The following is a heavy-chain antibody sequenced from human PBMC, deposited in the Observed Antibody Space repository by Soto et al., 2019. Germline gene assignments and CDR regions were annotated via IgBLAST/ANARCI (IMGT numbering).Heavy chain of an antibody. V-gene: IGHV4-59*12. CDR2: IYYSGST. CDR3: VRDGTKTLRDWFDP. D-gene: IGHD1-1*01. J-gene: IGHJ5*02. Sequence: SETLSLTCTVSGGSISSYYWSWIRQPPGKGLEWIGYIYYSGSTNYNPSLKSRVTISVDTSKKQFSLKLRSVTAADTAVYYCVRDGTKTLRDWFDPWGQGISVTVSS. CDR1: GGSISSYY.